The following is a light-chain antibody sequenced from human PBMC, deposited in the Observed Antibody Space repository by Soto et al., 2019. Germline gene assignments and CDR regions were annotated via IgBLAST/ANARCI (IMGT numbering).Light chain of an antibody. CDR1: ALGNKY. CDR3: QTWDSSSVV. V-gene: IGLV3-1*01. J-gene: IGLJ2*01. CDR2: QDN. Sequence: SSELTQPPSVSVSPGQTASITCSGDALGNKYVCWYQQKPGQSPVLVIYQDNKRPSGIPERFSGSNSGDTATLTISGTQAMDEADYYCQTWDSSSVVFGGGTKLTVL.